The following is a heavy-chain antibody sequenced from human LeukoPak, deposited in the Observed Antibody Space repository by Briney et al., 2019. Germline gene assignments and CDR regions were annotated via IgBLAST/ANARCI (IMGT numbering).Heavy chain of an antibody. CDR1: GGSISSYY. Sequence: PSETLSLTCTVSGGSISSYYWSWIRQPPGKGLEWIGYIYYSGSTNYNPSLKSRVTISVDTSKNQFSLKLSSVTAADTAVYYCARDVWSGEGYWGQGTLVTVSS. D-gene: IGHD3-10*01. V-gene: IGHV4-59*01. CDR2: IYYSGST. CDR3: ARDVWSGEGY. J-gene: IGHJ4*02.